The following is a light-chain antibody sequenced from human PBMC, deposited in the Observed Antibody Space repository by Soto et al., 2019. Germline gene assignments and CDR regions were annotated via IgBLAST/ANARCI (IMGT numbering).Light chain of an antibody. V-gene: IGLV2-18*02. Sequence: ALTQPPSVSGSPGQSVTISCTGTSSDVGSYNRVSWYQQPPGTAPKLMIYEVSNRPSGVPDRFFGSKSGNTASLTISGLQAEDEADYYCSSFTSSNTWVFGGGTKLTVL. CDR1: SSDVGSYNR. CDR2: EVS. J-gene: IGLJ3*02. CDR3: SSFTSSNTWV.